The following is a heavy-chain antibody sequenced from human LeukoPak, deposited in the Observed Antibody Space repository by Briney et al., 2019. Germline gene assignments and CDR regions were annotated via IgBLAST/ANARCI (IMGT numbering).Heavy chain of an antibody. CDR1: GGSISSGGYY. D-gene: IGHD4-4*01. Sequence: SQTLSLTCTVSGGSISSGGYYWSWLRQHPGTGLEWIGYINYSGSTYYNPSLKSRVTISVDTSKNQFSLKLSSVTAADTAVYYCAREYPYRKEIQEPWADPWGQGTLVTVSS. V-gene: IGHV4-31*03. J-gene: IGHJ5*02. CDR3: AREYPYRKEIQEPWADP. CDR2: INYSGST.